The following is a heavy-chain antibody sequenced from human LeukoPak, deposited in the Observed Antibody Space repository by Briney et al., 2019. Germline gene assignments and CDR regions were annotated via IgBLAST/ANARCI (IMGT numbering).Heavy chain of an antibody. CDR3: ARDSLGYSRAFDI. Sequence: ASVEVSCKASGYTFTSYDINWVRQATGQGLEWMGWMSPNSGNTGYAQKFQGRVTITRNTSISTAYMELSSLRSEDTAVYYCARDSLGYSRAFDIWGQGTMVTVSS. CDR1: GYTFTSYD. J-gene: IGHJ3*02. CDR2: MSPNSGNT. V-gene: IGHV1-8*03. D-gene: IGHD6-13*01.